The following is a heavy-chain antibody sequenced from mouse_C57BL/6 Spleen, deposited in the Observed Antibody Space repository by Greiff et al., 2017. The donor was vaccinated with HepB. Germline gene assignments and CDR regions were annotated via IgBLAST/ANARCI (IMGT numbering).Heavy chain of an antibody. CDR3: ARRTDGYYIIFDY. CDR2: ISSGSSTI. V-gene: IGHV5-17*01. CDR1: GFTFSDYG. Sequence: EVQRVDSGGGLVKPGGSLKLSCAASGFTFSDYGMHWVRQAPEKGLEWVAYISSGSSTIYYADTVKGRFTIFRDNAKNTLFLQMTSLRSEDTAMYYCARRTDGYYIIFDYWGQGTTLTVSS. D-gene: IGHD2-3*01. J-gene: IGHJ2*01.